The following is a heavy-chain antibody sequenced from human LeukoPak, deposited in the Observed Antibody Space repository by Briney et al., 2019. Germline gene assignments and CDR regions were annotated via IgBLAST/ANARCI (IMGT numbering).Heavy chain of an antibody. J-gene: IGHJ4*02. CDR3: ARYGSGTYPRFDY. D-gene: IGHD3-10*01. Sequence: SETLSLTCVVYGGSFSAYYWSWIRQSPGKGLEWIAYIYNSGSTNYNPSLQSRVTISVDTSKNQFSLNLSSVTAADTAVYYCARYGSGTYPRFDYWGQGTLITVSS. CDR1: GGSFSAYY. CDR2: IYNSGST. V-gene: IGHV4-59*08.